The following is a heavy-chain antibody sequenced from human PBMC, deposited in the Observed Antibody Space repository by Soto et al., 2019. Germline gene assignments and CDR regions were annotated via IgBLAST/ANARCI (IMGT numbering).Heavy chain of an antibody. CDR1: GGAINGDY. Sequence: SETLSLTCSLSGGAINGDYWSWIRQPPGKGLGWIGFVSYSGSTDYHPSLKSRVTISIDTSKNQFSLKMISVTAADTAVYYCARHGSDSGWFFFDPWGQGALVTVSS. CDR2: VSYSGST. D-gene: IGHD6-19*01. V-gene: IGHV4-59*08. CDR3: ARHGSDSGWFFFDP. J-gene: IGHJ5*02.